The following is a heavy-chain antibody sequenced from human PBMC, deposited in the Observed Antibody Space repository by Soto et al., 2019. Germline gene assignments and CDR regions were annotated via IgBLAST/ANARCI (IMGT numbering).Heavy chain of an antibody. J-gene: IGHJ6*02. Sequence: GASVKVSCKTSGYTFTRNGISWVRQAPGQGLEWMGWISPKSGSKKHAQKFQGRVIMTTDTSTSTAYMELRSLRCDDTAVYYCVKDRDSNSWPSRDVWGPGTTVTVSS. CDR3: VKDRDSNSWPSRDV. V-gene: IGHV1-18*01. CDR2: ISPKSGSK. D-gene: IGHD3-22*01. CDR1: GYTFTRNG.